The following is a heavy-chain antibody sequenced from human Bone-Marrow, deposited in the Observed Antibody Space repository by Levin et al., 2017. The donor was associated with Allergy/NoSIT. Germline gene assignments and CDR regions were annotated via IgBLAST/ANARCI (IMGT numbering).Heavy chain of an antibody. CDR1: GGSISSSSYY. J-gene: IGHJ4*02. Sequence: PSETLSLTCTVSGGSISSSSYYWGWIRQPPGKGLEWIGSIYYSGSTYYNPSLKSRVTISVDTSKNQFSLKLSSVTAADTAVYYCAPTHSSSWYGPFDYWGQGTLVTVSS. V-gene: IGHV4-39*01. CDR2: IYYSGST. D-gene: IGHD6-13*01. CDR3: APTHSSSWYGPFDY.